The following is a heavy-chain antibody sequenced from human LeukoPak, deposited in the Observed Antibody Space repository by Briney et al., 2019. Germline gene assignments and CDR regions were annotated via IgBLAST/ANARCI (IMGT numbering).Heavy chain of an antibody. V-gene: IGHV1-8*01. CDR3: ARGPTSSLWFGDSPFFDY. D-gene: IGHD3-10*01. CDR1: GYTFTSYD. Sequence: GASVKVSCKASGYTFTSYDFNWVRQATGQRPEWMGWMSPNSGDTGYAQKFQDRVTMTRNTSISTAYMELSSLRSDDTAVYYCARGPTSSLWFGDSPFFDYWGQGTLVTVSS. CDR2: MSPNSGDT. J-gene: IGHJ4*02.